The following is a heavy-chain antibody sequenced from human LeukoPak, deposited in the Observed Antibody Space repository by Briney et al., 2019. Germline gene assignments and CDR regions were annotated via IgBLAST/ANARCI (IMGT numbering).Heavy chain of an antibody. Sequence: VASVKVSCKASGYTFTGYYMHWVRQAPGQGLEWMGWINPNSGGTNYAQKFQGRVTMTRDTSISTAYMELGRLRSDDTAVYYCARDGGPNYDFWSGYRQAYYYCYMDVWGKGTTVTVSS. CDR3: ARDGGPNYDFWSGYRQAYYYCYMDV. J-gene: IGHJ6*03. CDR1: GYTFTGYY. D-gene: IGHD3-3*01. V-gene: IGHV1-2*02. CDR2: INPNSGGT.